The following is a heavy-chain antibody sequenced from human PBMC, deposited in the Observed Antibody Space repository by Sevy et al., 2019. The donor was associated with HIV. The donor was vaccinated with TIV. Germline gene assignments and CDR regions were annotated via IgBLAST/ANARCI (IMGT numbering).Heavy chain of an antibody. CDR2: IRSSSSTI. CDR1: GFTFSSYS. D-gene: IGHD3-10*01. CDR3: ARILLWFGENAFDI. V-gene: IGHV3-48*01. Sequence: GGSLRLSCAASGFTFSSYSMNWVRQAPGKGLEWVSYIRSSSSTIYYADSVKGRLTISRDNAKNSLYLQMNSLRAEDTAVYDCARILLWFGENAFDIWGQGTMVTVSS. J-gene: IGHJ3*02.